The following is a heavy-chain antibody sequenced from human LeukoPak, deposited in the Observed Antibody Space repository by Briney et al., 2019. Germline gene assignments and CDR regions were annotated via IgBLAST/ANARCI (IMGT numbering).Heavy chain of an antibody. CDR3: TTDPDSSSSHWAFTRYY. J-gene: IGHJ4*02. Sequence: GGSLRLSCAASGFTFSNAWMSWVRQAPGKGLEWVGRIKSKTDGGTTDYAAPVKGRFTISRDDSRNTLYLQMNSLKTEDTAVYYCTTDPDSSSSHWAFTRYYWGQGTLVTVSS. CDR1: GFTFSNAW. CDR2: IKSKTDGGTT. D-gene: IGHD6-13*01. V-gene: IGHV3-15*01.